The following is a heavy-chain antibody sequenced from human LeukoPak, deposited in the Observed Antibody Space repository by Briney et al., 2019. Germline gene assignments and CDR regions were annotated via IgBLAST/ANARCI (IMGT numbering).Heavy chain of an antibody. V-gene: IGHV3-30*03. J-gene: IGHJ4*02. D-gene: IGHD2-8*01. CDR3: PTLVLGE. CDR2: ISYDGSNK. Sequence: GGSLRLSCAASGFTFGSYGMHWVRQAPGKGLEWVAVISYDGSNKHYADSVKGRFTISRDTSKNTLYLQMNSLRAEDTAVYCTPTLVLGEWGPGTLVTVSS. CDR1: GFTFGSYG.